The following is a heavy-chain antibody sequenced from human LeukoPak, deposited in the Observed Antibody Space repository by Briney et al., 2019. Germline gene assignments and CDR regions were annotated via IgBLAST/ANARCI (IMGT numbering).Heavy chain of an antibody. Sequence: SETLSLTCGVSGHSTTRGYYWAWFRQSPGKGLEWIATFFQSEKSFYNASLKSRVIMSLDTSKSQFSLNLTSVTAADTAVYYCARVLPVPYLLDSWGQGTHVTVSS. J-gene: IGHJ4*02. CDR1: GHSTTRGYY. V-gene: IGHV4-38-2*01. CDR2: FFQSEKS. CDR3: ARVLPVPYLLDS. D-gene: IGHD2/OR15-2a*01.